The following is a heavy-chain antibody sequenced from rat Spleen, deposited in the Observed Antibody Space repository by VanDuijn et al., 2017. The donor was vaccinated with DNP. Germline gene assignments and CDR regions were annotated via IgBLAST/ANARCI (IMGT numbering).Heavy chain of an antibody. Sequence: EVQLVESGGGLVQHGRSLKLSCAASGFTFSDYAMAWVRQAPKKGLEWVATINYDGTRTYYRDSVKGRFTISRDNARSILYLQMDSLGSEDTATYYCARGSTSIYWYFDFWGPGTMVTVSS. CDR3: ARGSTSIYWYFDF. CDR1: GFTFSDYA. J-gene: IGHJ1*01. CDR2: INYDGTRT. D-gene: IGHD3-1*01. V-gene: IGHV5-7*01.